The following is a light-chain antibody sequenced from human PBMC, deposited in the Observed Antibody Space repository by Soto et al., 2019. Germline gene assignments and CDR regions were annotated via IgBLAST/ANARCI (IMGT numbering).Light chain of an antibody. CDR2: AAS. V-gene: IGKV3-15*01. CDR1: QSVGRN. J-gene: IGKJ3*01. CDR3: QEYSKWPLFT. Sequence: EIVVTQSPGILSVSPGDRATLSCRASQSVGRNLAWYQQKPGQAPTLFIYAASTRATGLTARFSGSGSGTDFTLTISSLQSEDFAVYYCQEYSKWPLFTFGPGTRVDMK.